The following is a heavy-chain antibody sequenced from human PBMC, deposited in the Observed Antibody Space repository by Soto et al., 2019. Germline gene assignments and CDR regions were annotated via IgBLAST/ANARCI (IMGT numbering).Heavy chain of an antibody. Sequence: QVQLVQSGAEVKKAGASVKVSCKASGGTFSSFTINWVRQAPGQGLEWMGRILPILGIANYAQRFQGRVTITADTSTSTAYMELSRPRSEDAAVYYGARAGAVIVGAGNADWAFDISGQGTMVTVSS. CDR1: GGTFSSFT. V-gene: IGHV1-69*02. D-gene: IGHD1-26*01. CDR3: ARAGAVIVGAGNADWAFDI. CDR2: ILPILGIA. J-gene: IGHJ3*02.